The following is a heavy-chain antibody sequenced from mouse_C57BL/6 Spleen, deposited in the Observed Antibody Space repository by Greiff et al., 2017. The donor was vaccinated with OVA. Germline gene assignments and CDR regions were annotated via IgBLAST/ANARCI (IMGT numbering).Heavy chain of an antibody. V-gene: IGHV5-4*01. CDR2: ISDGGSYT. Sequence: EVQRVESGGGLVKPGGSLKLSCAASGFTFSSYAMSWVRQTPEKRLEWVATISDGGSYTYYPDNVKGRFTISRDNAKNNLYLQMSHLKSEDTAMYYCARYYSDWYFDVWGTGTTVTVSS. CDR3: ARYYSDWYFDV. D-gene: IGHD2-12*01. J-gene: IGHJ1*03. CDR1: GFTFSSYA.